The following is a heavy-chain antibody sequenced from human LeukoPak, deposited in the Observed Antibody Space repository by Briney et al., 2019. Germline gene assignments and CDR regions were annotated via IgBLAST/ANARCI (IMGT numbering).Heavy chain of an antibody. CDR1: GGSISSSNW. CDR2: IYTSGST. D-gene: IGHD6-25*01. CDR3: ARDAAKPMNWFDP. Sequence: SETLSLTCAVSGGSISSSNWWSWVRQPPGKGLEWIGRIYTSGSTNYNPSLKSRVTISVDTSKNQFSLKLSSVTAADTAVYYCARDAAKPMNWFDPWGQGTLVTVSS. V-gene: IGHV4-4*02. J-gene: IGHJ5*02.